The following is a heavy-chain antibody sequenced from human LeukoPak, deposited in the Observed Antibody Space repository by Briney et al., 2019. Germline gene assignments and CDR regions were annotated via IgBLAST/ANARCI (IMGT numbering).Heavy chain of an antibody. V-gene: IGHV4-39*07. CDR1: GGSISSSSYY. Sequence: PSETLSLTCTVSGGSISSSSYYWGWIRQPPGKGLEWIGSIYYSGSTYYNPSLKSRVTISIDTSKNQFSLKLSSATAADTAVYYCARLMNWFDPWGQGTLVTVSS. J-gene: IGHJ5*02. CDR2: IYYSGST. CDR3: ARLMNWFDP.